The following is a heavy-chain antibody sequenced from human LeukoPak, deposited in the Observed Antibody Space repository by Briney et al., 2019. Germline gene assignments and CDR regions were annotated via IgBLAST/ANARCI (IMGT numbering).Heavy chain of an antibody. D-gene: IGHD5-18*01. CDR1: GFTFSNAW. CDR3: TTDVDTANDY. J-gene: IGHJ4*02. V-gene: IGHV3-15*01. Sequence: GGSLRLSCAASGFTFSNAWMSWVRQAPGKGLEWVGRIKSKTDGGPTDYAAPVKGRFTISRDDSKNTLYLQMNSLKTEDTAVYYCTTDVDTANDYWGQGTLVTVSS. CDR2: IKSKTDGGPT.